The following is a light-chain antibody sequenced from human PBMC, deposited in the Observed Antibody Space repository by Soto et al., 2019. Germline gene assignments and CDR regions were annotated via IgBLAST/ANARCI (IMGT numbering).Light chain of an antibody. J-gene: IGKJ4*01. CDR1: QSVSSY. CDR2: DAS. CDR3: QQRSSWPPT. V-gene: IGKV3-11*01. Sequence: IVFTQSPDTLSLSQGDRATLSCRASQSVSSYLGWYQQRPGQAPRLLIYDASNRATGIPARFSGSGSGTDFTLTISSLEPEDFAVYYCQQRSSWPPTSAGGTKVDI.